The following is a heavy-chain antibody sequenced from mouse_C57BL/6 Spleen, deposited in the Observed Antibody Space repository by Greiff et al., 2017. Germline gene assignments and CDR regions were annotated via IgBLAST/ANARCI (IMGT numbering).Heavy chain of an antibody. CDR3: ARGNYGSSHWYFDV. CDR1: GYTFTSYW. J-gene: IGHJ1*03. CDR2: IDPSDSYT. Sequence: QVQLQQPGAELVMPGASVKLSCKASGYTFTSYWMHWVKQRPGQGLEWIGEIDPSDSYTNYNQKFKGKSTLTVDKSSSTAYMQLSSLTSEDSAVYYGARGNYGSSHWYFDVWGTGTTVTVSS. D-gene: IGHD1-1*01. V-gene: IGHV1-69*01.